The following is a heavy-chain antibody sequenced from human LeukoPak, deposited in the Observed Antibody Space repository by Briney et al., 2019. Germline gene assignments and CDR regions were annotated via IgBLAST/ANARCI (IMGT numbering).Heavy chain of an antibody. CDR1: GFTFSTYG. J-gene: IGHJ4*02. V-gene: IGHV3-48*04. D-gene: IGHD3-22*01. CDR2: ISSSGSTI. CDR3: ARDPRLFASSGYIDY. Sequence: GGSLRLSCAASGFTFSTYGMHWVRQAPGKGLEWVSYISSSGSTIYYADSVKGRFTISRDNAKNSLYLQMNSLRAEDTAVYYCARDPRLFASSGYIDYWGQGTLVTVS.